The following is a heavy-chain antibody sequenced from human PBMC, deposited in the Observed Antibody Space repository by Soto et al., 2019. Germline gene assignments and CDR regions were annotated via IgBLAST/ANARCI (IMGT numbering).Heavy chain of an antibody. CDR3: ARIRRDIEGRWFDP. Sequence: SETLSLTCTVSGGSISSYYWSWIRQPPGKGLEWIGYIYYSGSTNYNPSLKSRVTISVDTSKNQFSLKLSSVTAADTAVYYCARIRRDIEGRWFDPWGQGTLVTVSS. V-gene: IGHV4-59*01. CDR2: IYYSGST. CDR1: GGSISSYY. J-gene: IGHJ5*02.